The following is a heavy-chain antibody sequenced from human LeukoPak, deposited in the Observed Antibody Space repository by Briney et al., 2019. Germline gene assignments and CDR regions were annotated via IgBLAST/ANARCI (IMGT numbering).Heavy chain of an antibody. Sequence: SEALSLTCAVYGGSFSGYYWSWIRQPPGKGLEWIGEINHSGSTNYNPSLKSRVTISVDTSKNQFSLKLSSVTAADTAVYYCARGGGSSSSALDYWGQGTLVTVSS. J-gene: IGHJ4*02. CDR2: INHSGST. CDR3: ARGGGSSSSALDY. CDR1: GGSFSGYY. V-gene: IGHV4-34*01. D-gene: IGHD6-6*01.